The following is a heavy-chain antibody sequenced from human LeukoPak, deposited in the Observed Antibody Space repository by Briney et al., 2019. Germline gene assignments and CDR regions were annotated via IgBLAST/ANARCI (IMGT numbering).Heavy chain of an antibody. CDR1: GGSISSSGVY. J-gene: IGHJ6*02. D-gene: IGHD6-19*01. Sequence: SETLSLTCTVSGGSISSSGVYWGWIRQPPGKGLEWIGSIYYSGGTYYSPSLKSRVIIPVDTSKNQFCLKLSSVTAADTAVYYCGRHVSNGWDYYSGLDVWGQGTTVTVSS. CDR2: IYYSGGT. V-gene: IGHV4-39*01. CDR3: GRHVSNGWDYYSGLDV.